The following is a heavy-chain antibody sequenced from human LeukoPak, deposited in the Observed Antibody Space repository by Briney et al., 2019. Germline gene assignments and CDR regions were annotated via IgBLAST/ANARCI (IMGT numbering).Heavy chain of an antibody. CDR2: IYHSGST. J-gene: IGHJ6*03. Sequence: SETLSLTCTVSGYSISSGYYWGWSRQPPGKGLEWIGSIYHSGSTYYNPSLKSRVTISVDTSKNQFSLKLSSVTAADTAVYYCARVVVGADRYYYYYMDVWGKGTTVTVSS. V-gene: IGHV4-38-2*02. CDR1: GYSISSGYY. CDR3: ARVVVGADRYYYYYMDV. D-gene: IGHD1-26*01.